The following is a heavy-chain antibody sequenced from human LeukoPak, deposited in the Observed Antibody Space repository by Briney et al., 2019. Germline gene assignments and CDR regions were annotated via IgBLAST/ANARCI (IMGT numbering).Heavy chain of an antibody. CDR3: AKDGWANYDILTGRIWFDY. CDR1: GFTFDDYA. CDR2: ISWNSGSI. J-gene: IGHJ4*02. Sequence: PGGSLRLSCAASGFTFDDYAMHWVRQAPGKGLEWVSGISWNSGSIGYADSVKGRFTISRDNAKNSLYLQMNSLRAEDTALYYCAKDGWANYDILTGRIWFDYWGQGTLVTVSS. D-gene: IGHD3-9*01. V-gene: IGHV3-9*01.